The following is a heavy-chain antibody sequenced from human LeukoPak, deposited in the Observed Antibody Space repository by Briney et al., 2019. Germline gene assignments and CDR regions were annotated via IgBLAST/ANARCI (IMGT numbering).Heavy chain of an antibody. CDR1: GFTFSSYA. CDR3: AKSFRYFDSSGYYHFDY. J-gene: IGHJ4*02. Sequence: GGSLRLSCAASGFTFSSYAMSWVRQAPGKGLEGVSSITNSDAHTHYADSVKGRFTISRDNSKSTLCLQMNSLRAEDTAVYYCAKSFRYFDSSGYYHFDYWGQGRLVTVSS. CDR2: ITNSDAHT. D-gene: IGHD3-22*01. V-gene: IGHV3-23*01.